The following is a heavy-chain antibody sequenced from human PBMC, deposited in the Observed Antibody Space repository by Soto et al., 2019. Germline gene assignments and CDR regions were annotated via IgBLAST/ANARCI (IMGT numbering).Heavy chain of an antibody. CDR2: IIPIFGTA. CDR1: GYTFTSYA. V-gene: IGHV1-69*13. D-gene: IGHD1-7*01. J-gene: IGHJ6*02. Sequence: SVKVSCKASGYTFTSYAISWVRQAPGQGLEWMGGIIPIFGTANYAQKFQGRVTITADESTSTAYMELSSLRSEDTAVYYCARGGTSLSRGSYYYYGMDVWGQGTTVTVSS. CDR3: ARGGTSLSRGSYYYYGMDV.